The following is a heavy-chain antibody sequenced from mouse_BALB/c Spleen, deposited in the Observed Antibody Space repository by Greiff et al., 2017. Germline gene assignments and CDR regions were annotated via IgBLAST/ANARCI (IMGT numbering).Heavy chain of an antibody. D-gene: IGHD1-2*01. Sequence: EVKLMESGGGLVQPGGSLKLSCAASGFTFSSYGMSWVRQTPDKRLELVATINSNGGSTYYPDSVKGRFTISRDNAKNTLYLQMSSLKSEDTAMYYCARDRVGTATDYWGQGTTLTVSS. J-gene: IGHJ2*01. CDR1: GFTFSSYG. CDR3: ARDRVGTATDY. CDR2: INSNGGST. V-gene: IGHV5-6-3*01.